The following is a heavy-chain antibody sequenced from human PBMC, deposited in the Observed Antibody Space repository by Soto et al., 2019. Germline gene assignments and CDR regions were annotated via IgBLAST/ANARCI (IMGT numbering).Heavy chain of an antibody. CDR2: ISGSGGST. Sequence: GGSLRLSCAASGFTFSSYAMSWVRQAPGKGLEWVSAISGSGGSTYYADSVKGRFTISRDNSKNTLYLQMNSLRAEDTAVYYCAKDRRIVVVVAAHWFDPWGQGTLVTVS. J-gene: IGHJ5*02. V-gene: IGHV3-23*01. CDR3: AKDRRIVVVVAAHWFDP. D-gene: IGHD2-15*01. CDR1: GFTFSSYA.